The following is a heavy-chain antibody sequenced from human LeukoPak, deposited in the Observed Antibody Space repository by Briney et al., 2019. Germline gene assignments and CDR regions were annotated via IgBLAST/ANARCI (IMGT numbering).Heavy chain of an antibody. CDR1: GFTFSSYS. D-gene: IGHD5-12*01. V-gene: IGHV4-59*01. CDR2: IYYSGST. J-gene: IGHJ4*02. CDR3: ARAAYSGYANTAIDY. Sequence: GSLRLSCAASGFTFSSYSMNWVRQAPGKGLEWIGYIYYSGSTNYNPSLKSRVTISVDTSKNQFSLKLSSVTAADTAVYYCARAAYSGYANTAIDYWGQGTLVTVSS.